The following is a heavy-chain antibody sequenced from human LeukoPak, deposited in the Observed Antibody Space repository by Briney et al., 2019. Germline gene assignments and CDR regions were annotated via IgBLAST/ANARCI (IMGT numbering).Heavy chain of an antibody. V-gene: IGHV3-30*18. CDR3: AKELSAGTGGEWEDYFDY. Sequence: PGGSLRLSCAASGFTFSSYWMSWVRQAPGKGLEWVAVISYDGSNKFYADSVKGRFTISRDNSKSTLYLQMNSLRAEDTAVYYCAKELSAGTGGEWEDYFDYWGQGTLVTVSA. J-gene: IGHJ4*02. D-gene: IGHD6-13*01. CDR1: GFTFSSYW. CDR2: ISYDGSNK.